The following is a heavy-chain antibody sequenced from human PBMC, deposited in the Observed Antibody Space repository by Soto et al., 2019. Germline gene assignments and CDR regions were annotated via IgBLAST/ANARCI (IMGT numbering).Heavy chain of an antibody. Sequence: SVEVSCEASGGTFSSYAISWVRQAPGEGLEWMGGIIPIFGTANYAQKFQGRVTITADESTSTAYMELSSLRSEDTAVYYCARDPGGAAAGTPFFWFDPWGQGTLVTVSS. CDR2: IIPIFGTA. J-gene: IGHJ5*02. D-gene: IGHD6-13*01. CDR3: ARDPGGAAAGTPFFWFDP. CDR1: GGTFSSYA. V-gene: IGHV1-69*13.